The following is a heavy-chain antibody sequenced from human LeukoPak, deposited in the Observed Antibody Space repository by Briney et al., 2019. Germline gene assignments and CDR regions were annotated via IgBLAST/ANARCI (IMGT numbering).Heavy chain of an antibody. V-gene: IGHV1-2*02. Sequence: ASVKVSCKASGYIFTDYYIHWVRQAPGQGLECMAWINPKSGGTDYAQDFQGGVTINGHTSITTVYVELRRLRSNDTGVYFCVRPSKGSGPNWFDTCGQGTLVTDS. J-gene: IGHJ5*02. CDR2: INPKSGGT. CDR1: GYIFTDYY. D-gene: IGHD2-15*01. CDR3: VRPSKGSGPNWFDT.